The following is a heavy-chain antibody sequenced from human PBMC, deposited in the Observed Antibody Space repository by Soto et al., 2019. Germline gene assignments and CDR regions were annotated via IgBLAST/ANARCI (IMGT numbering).Heavy chain of an antibody. J-gene: IGHJ6*02. CDR1: GYTFTSYY. CDR2: INPSGGST. V-gene: IGHV1-46*01. D-gene: IGHD5-12*01. Sequence: ASVKVSCKASGYTFTSYYMHWVRQAPGQGLEWMGIINPSGGSTSYAQKFQGRVTMTRDTSTSTVYMELSSLRSEDTAVYYCARERYIGGGYASYYYYGVDVWGQGTTVTVSS. CDR3: ARERYIGGGYASYYYYGVDV.